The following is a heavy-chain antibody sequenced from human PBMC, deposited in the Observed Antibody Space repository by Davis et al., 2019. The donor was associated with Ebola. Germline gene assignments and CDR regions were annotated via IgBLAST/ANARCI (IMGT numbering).Heavy chain of an antibody. D-gene: IGHD7-27*01. Sequence: PGGSLRLSCAASGFTFSGFWMSWVRQAPGKGLEWVANIKQDGSEKYYADSVKGRFTISRDNSKNTLYLQMNSLRAEDTAVYYCARPAPGDYWGQGTLVTVSS. V-gene: IGHV3-7*01. CDR1: GFTFSGFW. CDR2: IKQDGSEK. CDR3: ARPAPGDY. J-gene: IGHJ4*02.